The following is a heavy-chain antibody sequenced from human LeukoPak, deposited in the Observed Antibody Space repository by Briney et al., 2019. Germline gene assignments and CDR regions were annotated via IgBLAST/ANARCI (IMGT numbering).Heavy chain of an antibody. D-gene: IGHD6-19*01. CDR2: IYHSGST. Sequence: PGGSLRLSCAASGFTFSSYWMNWVRQPPGKGLEWIGEIYHSGSTNYNPSLKSRVTISVDKSKNQFSLKLSSMTAADTAVYYCARAVAGTYYWGLGTLVTVSS. CDR1: GFTFSSYW. V-gene: IGHV4-4*02. J-gene: IGHJ4*02. CDR3: ARAVAGTYY.